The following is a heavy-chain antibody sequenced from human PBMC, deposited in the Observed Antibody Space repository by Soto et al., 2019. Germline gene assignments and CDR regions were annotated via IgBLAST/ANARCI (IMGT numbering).Heavy chain of an antibody. V-gene: IGHV4-34*01. Sequence: SETLSLTCAVYGGSFSGYYWSWIRQPPGKRLEWIGEINHSGSTNYNPSLKSRVTISVDTSKNQFSLKLSSVTAADTAVYYCASLARFWSGYYYYGMDVWGQGTKVTVSS. CDR2: INHSGST. CDR3: ASLARFWSGYYYYGMDV. J-gene: IGHJ6*02. D-gene: IGHD3-3*01. CDR1: GGSFSGYY.